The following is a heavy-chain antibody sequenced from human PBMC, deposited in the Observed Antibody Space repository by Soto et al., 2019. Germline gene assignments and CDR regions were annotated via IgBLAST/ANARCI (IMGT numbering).Heavy chain of an antibody. D-gene: IGHD2-2*01. CDR3: ARFPAAISYYYYYMDV. CDR2: ISSSSSYI. V-gene: IGHV3-21*01. CDR1: GFTFSSYS. J-gene: IGHJ6*03. Sequence: GGSLRLSCAASGFTFSSYSMNWVRQAPGKGLEWVSSISSSSSYIYYADSVKGRFTISRDNAKNSLYLQMNSLRAEDTAVYYCARFPAAISYYYYYMDVWGKGTTVTVSS.